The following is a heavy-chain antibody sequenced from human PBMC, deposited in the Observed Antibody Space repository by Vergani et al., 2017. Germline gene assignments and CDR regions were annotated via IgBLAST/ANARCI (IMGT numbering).Heavy chain of an antibody. CDR1: GFTFSSYG. J-gene: IGHJ3*02. CDR3: AKGTYPHAFDI. V-gene: IGHV3-30*02. Sequence: QVQLVESGGGVVQPGGSLRLSCAASGFTFSSYGMHWVRQAPGKGLEWVAFIRYDGSNKYYADSVKGRFTISRDNSKNTLYLQMNSLRAEDTAVYYCAKGTYPHAFDIWGQGTMVTVSS. CDR2: IRYDGSNK. D-gene: IGHD2-2*01.